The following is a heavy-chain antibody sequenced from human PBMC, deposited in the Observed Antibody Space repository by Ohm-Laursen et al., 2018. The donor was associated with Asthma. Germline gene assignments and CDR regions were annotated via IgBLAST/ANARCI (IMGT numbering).Heavy chain of an antibody. J-gene: IGHJ4*02. CDR1: GFTFRSHA. V-gene: IGHV3-30-3*01. Sequence: SLRLPCAASGFTFRSHAMHWVRQAPGKGLEWVAVGGSYYDGGLKYYADSVNGRFTVSRDDSKNTLYLQMNSLRPDDTAVYYCARDVMEWYLPAFDFWGQGTLVTVSS. D-gene: IGHD3-3*01. CDR2: GGSYYDGGLK. CDR3: ARDVMEWYLPAFDF.